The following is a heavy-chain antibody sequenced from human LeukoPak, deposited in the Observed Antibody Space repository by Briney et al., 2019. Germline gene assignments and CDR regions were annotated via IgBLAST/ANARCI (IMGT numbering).Heavy chain of an antibody. CDR3: ARLWPNFYYYYYMDV. V-gene: IGHV3-66*01. CDR1: GFTVSSNY. J-gene: IGHJ6*03. Sequence: GGSLRLSCAASGFTVSSNYMSWVRQAPGKRLEWVSVIYSGGSTYYADSVKGRFTISRDNSKNTLYLQMNSLRAEDTAVYYCARLWPNFYYYYYMDVWGKGTTVTISS. CDR2: IYSGGST. D-gene: IGHD2-21*01.